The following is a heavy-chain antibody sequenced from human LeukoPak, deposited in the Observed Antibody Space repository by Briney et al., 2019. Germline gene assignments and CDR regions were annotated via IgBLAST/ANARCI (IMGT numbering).Heavy chain of an antibody. CDR1: GFTFSSYD. Sequence: GGSLRLSCAACGFTFSSYDMHWVRQAPGKGLVWVSRINTDGSSTSYADSVKGRFTISRDNAKNTLYLQMNSLRAEDTAVYYCARVSSSSWWALDYWGQGTLVTVSS. CDR2: INTDGSST. D-gene: IGHD6-13*01. V-gene: IGHV3-74*01. J-gene: IGHJ4*02. CDR3: ARVSSSSWWALDY.